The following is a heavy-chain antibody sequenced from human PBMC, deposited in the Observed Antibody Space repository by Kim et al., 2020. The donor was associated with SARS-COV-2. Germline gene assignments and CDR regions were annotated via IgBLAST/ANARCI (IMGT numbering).Heavy chain of an antibody. CDR2: IKQDGSEK. CDR1: GFTFSSYW. V-gene: IGHV3-7*01. CDR3: ARVGVAVFFDI. Sequence: GESLRLSCAASGFTFSSYWMTWVRQAPGKGLEWVANIKQDGSEKFYVDSVKGRLTISRDNAKNSLYLHMSSLRAEDTAVFYCARVGVAVFFDIWGQGTMVTVSS. D-gene: IGHD3-3*01. J-gene: IGHJ3*02.